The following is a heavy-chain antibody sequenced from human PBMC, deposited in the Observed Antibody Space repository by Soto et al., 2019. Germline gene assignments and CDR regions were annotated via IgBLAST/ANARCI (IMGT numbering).Heavy chain of an antibody. V-gene: IGHV4-31*03. CDR2: IYYSGST. CDR1: GGSISSGGYY. D-gene: IGHD3-10*01. CDR3: ARDGGYGSGSYRFDY. J-gene: IGHJ4*02. Sequence: QMQLQESGPGLVKPSQTLSLTCTVSGGSISSGGYYWSWIRQHPGKGLEWIGYIYYSGSTSYNPSLKSRVTISIDTSKNQFSLKLSSVTAADTAVYYCARDGGYGSGSYRFDYWGQGTLVTVSS.